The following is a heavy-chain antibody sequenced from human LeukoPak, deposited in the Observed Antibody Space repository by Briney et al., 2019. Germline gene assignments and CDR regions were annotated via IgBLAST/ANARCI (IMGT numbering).Heavy chain of an antibody. Sequence: GSLRLSCTASGFTLNNAWMNWVRQVPGKGLEWVGRVKSKADGGTTDYAAPVEARFTISRDDSENTLYLQMNSLKTEDTAVYYCTSDPRIGRYFDYWGQGTLVTVSS. CDR3: TSDPRIGRYFDY. CDR2: VKSKADGGTT. D-gene: IGHD1-26*01. J-gene: IGHJ4*02. CDR1: GFTLNNAW. V-gene: IGHV3-15*01.